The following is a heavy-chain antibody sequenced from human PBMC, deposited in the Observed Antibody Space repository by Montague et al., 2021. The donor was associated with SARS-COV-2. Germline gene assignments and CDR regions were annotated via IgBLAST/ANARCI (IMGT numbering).Heavy chain of an antibody. CDR3: WGGVGAPYYYYGMDV. D-gene: IGHD1-26*01. CDR2: IYYSGST. J-gene: IGHJ6*02. CDR1: GGSISSSSYY. Sequence: SETLSLTCTVPGGSISSSSYYWGWIRQPPGKGLEWIGSIYYSGSTYYNPSLKSRVTISVDTSKNQFSLKLSSVTAADTAVYYSWGGVGAPYYYYGMDVWGQGTTVTVSS. V-gene: IGHV4-39*03.